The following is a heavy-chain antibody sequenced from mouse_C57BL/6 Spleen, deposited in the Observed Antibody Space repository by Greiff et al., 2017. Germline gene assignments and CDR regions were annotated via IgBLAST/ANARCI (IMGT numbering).Heavy chain of an antibody. CDR3: ARGGLRRNFDY. V-gene: IGHV1-4*01. Sequence: QVQLQQSGAELARPGASVKMSCKASGYTFTSYTMHWVKQRPGQGLEWIGYINPSSGYTKYNQKFKDKATLTADKSSSTAYMQLSSLTSEDSAVYYCARGGLRRNFDYWGQGTTLTVSS. CDR1: GYTFTSYT. D-gene: IGHD2-2*01. CDR2: INPSSGYT. J-gene: IGHJ2*01.